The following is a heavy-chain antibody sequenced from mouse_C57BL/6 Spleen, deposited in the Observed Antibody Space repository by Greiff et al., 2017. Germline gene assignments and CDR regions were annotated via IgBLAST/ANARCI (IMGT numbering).Heavy chain of an antibody. CDR2: INPNNGGT. CDR1: GYTFTDYY. D-gene: IGHD1-1*01. Sequence: EVKLQQSGPELVKPGASVKISCKASGYTFTDYYMNWVKQSHGKSLEWIGDINPNNGGTSYNQKFKGKATLTVDKSSSTAYMELRSLTSEDSAVYYCARYATVIAKGYFDVWGTGTTVTVSS. V-gene: IGHV1-26*01. CDR3: ARYATVIAKGYFDV. J-gene: IGHJ1*03.